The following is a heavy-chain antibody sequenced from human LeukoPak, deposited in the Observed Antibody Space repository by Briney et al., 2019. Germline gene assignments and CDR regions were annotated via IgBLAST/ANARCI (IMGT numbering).Heavy chain of an antibody. CDR3: ARDSGIPGEYYFDY. V-gene: IGHV3-64*02. CDR2: ISSNGGST. Sequence: GGSLRLSCAASGLTFSSYAMHWVRQAPGKGLEYVSAISSNGGSTYYADSVKGRFTISRDNSKNTLYLQTGSLRAEDMAVYYCARDSGIPGEYYFDYWGQGTLVTVSS. J-gene: IGHJ4*02. CDR1: GLTFSSYA. D-gene: IGHD3-10*01.